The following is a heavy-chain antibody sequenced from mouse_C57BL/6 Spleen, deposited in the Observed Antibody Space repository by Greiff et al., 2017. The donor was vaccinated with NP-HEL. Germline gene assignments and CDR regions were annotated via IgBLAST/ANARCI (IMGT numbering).Heavy chain of an antibody. V-gene: IGHV5-17*01. CDR1: GFTFSDYG. CDR2: ISCGSSTI. J-gene: IGHJ1*03. Sequence: EVMLVESGGGLVKPGGSLKLSCAASGFTFSDYGMHWVRQAPEKGLEWVAYISCGSSTIYYADTVKGRFTISRDNAKNTLFLQMTSLRSEDTAMYYCARGTTVVATSGYFDVWGTGTTVTVSS. CDR3: ARGTTVVATSGYFDV. D-gene: IGHD1-1*01.